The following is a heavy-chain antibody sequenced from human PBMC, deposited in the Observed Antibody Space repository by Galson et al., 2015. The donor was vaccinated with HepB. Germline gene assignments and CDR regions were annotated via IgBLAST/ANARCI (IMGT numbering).Heavy chain of an antibody. Sequence: SLRLSCAASGFTFSSYAMSWVRQAPGKGLEWVSAISGSGGSTYYADSVKGRFTISRDNSKNTLYLQMNSLRAEDTAVYYCAKDRAHFGELFSDYFDYWGQGTLVTVSS. CDR2: ISGSGGST. J-gene: IGHJ4*02. CDR3: AKDRAHFGELFSDYFDY. V-gene: IGHV3-23*01. D-gene: IGHD3-10*01. CDR1: GFTFSSYA.